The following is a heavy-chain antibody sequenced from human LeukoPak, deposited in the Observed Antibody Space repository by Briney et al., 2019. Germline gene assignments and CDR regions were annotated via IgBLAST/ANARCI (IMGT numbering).Heavy chain of an antibody. CDR1: NDSISSGTYY. D-gene: IGHD6-19*01. CDR3: AREGAVAGIDY. CDR2: IFDTGYT. V-gene: IGHV4-30-2*01. Sequence: SQTLPLTCTVSNDSISSGTYYWSWIRQPPGKGLEWIGHIFDTGYTYYNPSLKSRVVISVDTSKTQFSLRLTSVTAADTAVYYCAREGAVAGIDYWGQGTLVTVSS. J-gene: IGHJ4*02.